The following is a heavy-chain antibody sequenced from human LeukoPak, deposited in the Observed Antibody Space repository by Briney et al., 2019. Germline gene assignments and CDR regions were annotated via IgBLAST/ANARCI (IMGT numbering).Heavy chain of an antibody. CDR2: FMPILCIA. D-gene: IGHD3-10*01. Sequence: SVKVSCKASGEILIDYTFTWVRQAPGQGVEWMGRFMPILCIATQAPKFRGRVTITADRSTSTAYMELSSLPSEDTAVYYCAKDFLRGTYYSPLDPWGQGTLVTVSS. V-gene: IGHV1-69*04. CDR1: GEILIDYT. J-gene: IGHJ5*02. CDR3: AKDFLRGTYYSPLDP.